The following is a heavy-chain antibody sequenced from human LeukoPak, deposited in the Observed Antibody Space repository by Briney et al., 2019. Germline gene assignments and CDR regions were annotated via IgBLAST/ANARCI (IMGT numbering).Heavy chain of an antibody. CDR3: AKLHYDSSGYYSPDFDY. CDR2: IRYDGSNK. Sequence: PGGSLRLSCAASGFTFSSYGMHWVRQAPGKGLEWVAFIRYDGSNKYYADSVKGRFTISRDSSKNTLYLQMNSLRAEDTAVYYCAKLHYDSSGYYSPDFDYWGQGTLVTVSS. D-gene: IGHD3-22*01. CDR1: GFTFSSYG. J-gene: IGHJ4*02. V-gene: IGHV3-30*02.